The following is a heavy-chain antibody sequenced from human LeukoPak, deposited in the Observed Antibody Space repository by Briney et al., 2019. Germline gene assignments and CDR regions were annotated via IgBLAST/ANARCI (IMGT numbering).Heavy chain of an antibody. D-gene: IGHD4-17*01. CDR1: GYTSTGYY. CDR3: ARETDYGDYPDYFDY. J-gene: IGHJ4*02. Sequence: ASVKVSCKASGYTSTGYYMHWVRQAPGQGLEWMGWINPNSGGTNYAQKFQGRVTMTRDTSISTAYMELSRLRSDDTAVYYCARETDYGDYPDYFDYWGQGTLVTVSS. CDR2: INPNSGGT. V-gene: IGHV1-2*02.